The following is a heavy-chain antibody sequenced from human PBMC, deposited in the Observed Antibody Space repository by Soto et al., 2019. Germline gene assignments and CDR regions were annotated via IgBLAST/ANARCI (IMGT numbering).Heavy chain of an antibody. CDR1: GGSFSGYY. D-gene: IGHD3-9*01. CDR3: ARGSHLLLRYFDWLPIDY. CDR2: INHSGST. J-gene: IGHJ4*02. V-gene: IGHV4-34*01. Sequence: PSETLSLTCAVYGGSFSGYYWSWIRQPPGKGLEWIGEINHSGSTNYNPSLKSRVTISVDTSKNQFPLKLSSVTAADTVLYYCARGSHLLLRYFDWLPIDYWGQGTLVTVS.